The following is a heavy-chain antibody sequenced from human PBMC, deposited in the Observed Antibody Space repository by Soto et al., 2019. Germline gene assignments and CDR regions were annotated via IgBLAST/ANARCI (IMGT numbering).Heavy chain of an antibody. Sequence: GESLKISCAASGFTFTTYAMTWVRQAPGKGLEWVSSINDRGSRTYYADSVRGRFTISRDNSKNTLYLQVNALRAEDTALYYCAKGGPYYDFCIEDWGRGTLVTVSS. D-gene: IGHD3-3*01. J-gene: IGHJ4*02. V-gene: IGHV3-23*01. CDR1: GFTFTTYA. CDR3: AKGGPYYDFCIED. CDR2: INDRGSRT.